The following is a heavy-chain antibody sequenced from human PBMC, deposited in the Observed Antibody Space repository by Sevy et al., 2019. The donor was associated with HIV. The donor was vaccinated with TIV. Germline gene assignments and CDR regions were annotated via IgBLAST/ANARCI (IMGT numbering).Heavy chain of an antibody. D-gene: IGHD6-13*01. V-gene: IGHV3-64*01. CDR2: ISSDGGRT. J-gene: IGHJ6*02. Sequence: GGSLRLSCAASGFTFSNYAIHWVRQAPGMRLQYVSGISSDGGRTYYEHSVKGRFTISRDNSKNTLYLQMGSLRLEDMAVYYCVRGIPAPGKAYYYYGMDVWGQGTTVTVSS. CDR3: VRGIPAPGKAYYYYGMDV. CDR1: GFTFSNYA.